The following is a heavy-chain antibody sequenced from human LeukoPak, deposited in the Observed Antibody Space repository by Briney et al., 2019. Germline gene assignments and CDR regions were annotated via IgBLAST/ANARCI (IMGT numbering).Heavy chain of an antibody. D-gene: IGHD2-21*01. J-gene: IGHJ3*02. CDR2: IYPGDSDT. CDR1: GFIFSHHW. Sequence: PGGSLRLSCAASGFIFSHHWMTWVRQMPGEGLEWMGIIYPGDSDTRYSPSFQGQATISADKSISTAFLQWSSLKASDSAMYYCASLRSYSDAFDIWGQGTMVTVSS. CDR3: ASLRSYSDAFDI. V-gene: IGHV5-51*01.